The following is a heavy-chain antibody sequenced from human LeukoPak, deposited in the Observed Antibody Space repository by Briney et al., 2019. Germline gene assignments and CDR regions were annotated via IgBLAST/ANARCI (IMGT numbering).Heavy chain of an antibody. Sequence: GGSLRLSCAASGFTSTNTWMTWVRQAPGKGLAWVSSISTSSSYIYYADSVKGRFTISRDNAKNSLYLQMNSLRAEDTALYYCARASASAWDYWGQGTLVTVSS. V-gene: IGHV3-21*01. CDR2: ISTSSSYI. CDR1: GFTSTNTW. CDR3: ARASASAWDY. D-gene: IGHD2-21*01. J-gene: IGHJ4*02.